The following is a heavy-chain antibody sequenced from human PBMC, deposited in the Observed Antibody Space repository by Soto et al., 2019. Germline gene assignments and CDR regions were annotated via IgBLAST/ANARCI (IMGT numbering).Heavy chain of an antibody. V-gene: IGHV3-30-3*01. CDR1: GFTFSSYA. CDR3: ARDAPDCSSTGCNHPWYYYYYGMDV. J-gene: IGHJ6*02. D-gene: IGHD2-2*01. Sequence: PGGTLRFSCAASGFTFSSYAMHWVRQAPGKGLEWVAVISYDGSNKYYADSVKGRFTISRDNFKNTLYLQMNSLRAEDTAVYYCARDAPDCSSTGCNHPWYYYYYGMDVWGQGTTVTVSS. CDR2: ISYDGSNK.